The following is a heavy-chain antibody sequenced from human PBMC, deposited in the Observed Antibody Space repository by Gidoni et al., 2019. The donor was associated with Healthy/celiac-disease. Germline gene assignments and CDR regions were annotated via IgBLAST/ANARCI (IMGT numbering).Heavy chain of an antibody. CDR3: ASVPAVAVQYYYYYGMDV. CDR1: GYTFTSYY. Sequence: QVQLVQSGAEVKKPGASLKVSCKASGYTFTSYYMHWVRQAPGQGLEWMEITNPSGGSTSYAQKFQGRVTMTRDTSTSTVYLELSSLRSEYTAVYYCASVPAVAVQYYYYYGMDVWGQWTTVTVSS. D-gene: IGHD6-19*01. J-gene: IGHJ6*02. CDR2: TNPSGGST. V-gene: IGHV1-46*01.